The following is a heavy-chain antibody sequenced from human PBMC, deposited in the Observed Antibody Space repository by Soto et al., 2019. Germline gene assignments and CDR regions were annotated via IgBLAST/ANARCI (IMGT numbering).Heavy chain of an antibody. Sequence: QEQLVESGGGVVQPGRSLRLSCAASGITFNRNGMHWVRQAPGKGLEWVAVIWYDGSKTGYSDSVKGRFTISRDNAKNTLYLQMNRVRAEDTAIYYCARDSSAGDYFYYGMDVWGQGTTVTVS. CDR3: ARDSSAGDYFYYGMDV. D-gene: IGHD1-1*01. J-gene: IGHJ6*02. V-gene: IGHV3-33*01. CDR1: GITFNRNG. CDR2: IWYDGSKT.